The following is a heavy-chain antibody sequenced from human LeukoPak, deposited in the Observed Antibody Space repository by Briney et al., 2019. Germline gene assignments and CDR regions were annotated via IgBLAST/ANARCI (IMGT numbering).Heavy chain of an antibody. D-gene: IGHD2-15*01. CDR3: ARQEYCSGGSCYTWFDP. Sequence: GESLKISCKGSGYSFASHWIGWVRQRPGKGLEWMGIIYPADSDIRYSPSFQGQVTISADKSISTAYLQWSSLKASDTAMYYCARQEYCSGGSCYTWFDPWGQGTLVTVSS. CDR2: IYPADSDI. CDR1: GYSFASHW. V-gene: IGHV5-51*01. J-gene: IGHJ5*02.